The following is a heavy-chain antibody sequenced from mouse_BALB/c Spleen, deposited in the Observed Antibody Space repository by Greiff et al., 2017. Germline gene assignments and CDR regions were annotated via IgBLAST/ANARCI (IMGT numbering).Heavy chain of an antibody. CDR3: AREDDRHDGDYAMDY. Sequence: EVKLVESGGGLVQPGGSLRLSCATSGFTFTDYYMSWVRQPPGEALEWLGFIRDKANGYTTEDSASVKGRFTISRDNTQSILYLQMNTLRAEDSATDYCAREDDRHDGDYAMDYWGQGTSVTVSS. V-gene: IGHV7-3*02. CDR2: IRDKANGYTT. J-gene: IGHJ4*01. CDR1: GFTFTDYY. D-gene: IGHD2-14*01.